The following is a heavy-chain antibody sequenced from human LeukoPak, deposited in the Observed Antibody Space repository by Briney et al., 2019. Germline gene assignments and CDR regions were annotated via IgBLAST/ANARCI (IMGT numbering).Heavy chain of an antibody. CDR1: GYTFTSYY. Sequence: ASVKVSCKASGYTFTSYYMHWVRQAPGQGLEWMGIINPSGGSTSYAQKFQGRVTMTRDTSTSTVYMELSSLRSEDTAVYYCARAVGYSYGAYYYGMDVWGQGTTVTVSS. J-gene: IGHJ6*02. CDR3: ARAVGYSYGAYYYGMDV. D-gene: IGHD5-18*01. CDR2: INPSGGST. V-gene: IGHV1-46*01.